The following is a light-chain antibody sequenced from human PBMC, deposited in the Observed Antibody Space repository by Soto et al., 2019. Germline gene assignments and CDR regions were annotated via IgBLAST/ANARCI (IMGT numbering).Light chain of an antibody. V-gene: IGLV4-69*01. CDR2: LNSDGSH. Sequence: VLTQPPSASASLGASVKLTCTLSSGHNSYAIAWHQQQPEKGPRYLMKLNSDGSHSKGDGIPDRFSGSSSGAERYLTISRLQSEDEADYYCQTWSTDIRVFGGGTKVTVL. J-gene: IGLJ3*02. CDR3: QTWSTDIRV. CDR1: SGHNSYA.